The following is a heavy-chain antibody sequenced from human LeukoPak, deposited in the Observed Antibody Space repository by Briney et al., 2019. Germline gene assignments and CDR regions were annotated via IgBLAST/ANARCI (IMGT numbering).Heavy chain of an antibody. CDR2: IRYDGSNK. Sequence: SGGSLRLSCAASGFTFSSYGMHWVRQAPGKGLEWVAFIRYDGSNKYYADSVKGRFTISRDNSKNTLYLQMNSLRAEDTAVYYCARGGTSGSYPHFDYWGQGTLVTVSS. CDR3: ARGGTSGSYPHFDY. J-gene: IGHJ4*02. V-gene: IGHV3-30*02. D-gene: IGHD1-26*01. CDR1: GFTFSSYG.